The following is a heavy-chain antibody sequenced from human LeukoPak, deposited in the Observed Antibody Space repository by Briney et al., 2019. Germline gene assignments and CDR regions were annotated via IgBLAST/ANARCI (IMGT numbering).Heavy chain of an antibody. CDR1: GGSISGSSYY. Sequence: SETLSLTCTVSGGSISGSSYYWGWIRQPPGKGLEWIGSIYYSGSTYYNPSLKSRVTISVDTSKNQFSLKLSSVTAADTAVYYCASYYDSSGYSWDRDAFGIWGQGTMVTVSS. CDR2: IYYSGST. CDR3: ASYYDSSGYSWDRDAFGI. J-gene: IGHJ3*02. V-gene: IGHV4-39*07. D-gene: IGHD3-22*01.